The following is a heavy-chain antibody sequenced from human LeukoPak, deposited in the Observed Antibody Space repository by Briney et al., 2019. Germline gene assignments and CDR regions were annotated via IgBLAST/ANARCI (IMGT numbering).Heavy chain of an antibody. CDR1: GFTFSTYW. V-gene: IGHV3-74*01. CDR2: INSDGSTT. D-gene: IGHD2-15*01. J-gene: IGHJ4*02. Sequence: PEGSLRLSCAASGFTFSTYWMHWVRQAPGKGLVWVSRINSDGSTTSDADSVKGRFTISRDNAKNTLYLQMNSLRAEDTAVYYCARAGYCSGGSCYFDYWGQGTLVIVSS. CDR3: ARAGYCSGGSCYFDY.